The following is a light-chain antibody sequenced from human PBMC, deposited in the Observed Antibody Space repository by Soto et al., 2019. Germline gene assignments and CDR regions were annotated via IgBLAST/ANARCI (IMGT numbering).Light chain of an antibody. J-gene: IGKJ5*01. CDR2: GAS. CDR3: QQYGRSPPIT. V-gene: IGKV3-20*01. CDR1: QSVSSSS. Sequence: EIVLTQSPGTLSLSPGERATLSCRASQSVSSSSLAWYRQRPGQAPSLLIYGASRTATDIPDRFSGSGSGPDFTLIISRLEPEDVAVYYCQQYGRSPPITFGQGTRLDIK.